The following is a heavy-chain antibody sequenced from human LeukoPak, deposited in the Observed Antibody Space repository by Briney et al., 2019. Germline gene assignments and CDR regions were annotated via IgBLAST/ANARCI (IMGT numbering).Heavy chain of an antibody. Sequence: ATVRVSYKASGHTFTIYGISWVPHAPGQGLEWRGWISAYNGNTNYTRKLRGRDTMPTDTSTSTAYKELRSLRSDDTAVYYCARDYDILTGYYTNWFDPWGQGALVTVSS. CDR1: GHTFTIYG. CDR3: ARDYDILTGYYTNWFDP. J-gene: IGHJ5*02. V-gene: IGHV1-18*01. D-gene: IGHD3-9*01. CDR2: ISAYNGNT.